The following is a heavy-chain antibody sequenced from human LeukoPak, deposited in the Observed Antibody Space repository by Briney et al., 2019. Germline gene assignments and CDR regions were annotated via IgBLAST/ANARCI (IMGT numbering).Heavy chain of an antibody. CDR3: ARGMVTTETNWFDP. CDR1: GGSISSYY. Sequence: SETLSLTCTVSGGSISSYYWSWIRQPPGKGLEWIGDIYDSGSTNYNPSLKSRVTISVDTSKNQFSLKLSSVTAADTAVYYCARGMVTTETNWFDPWGQGTLVTVSS. J-gene: IGHJ5*02. CDR2: IYDSGST. D-gene: IGHD4-17*01. V-gene: IGHV4-59*13.